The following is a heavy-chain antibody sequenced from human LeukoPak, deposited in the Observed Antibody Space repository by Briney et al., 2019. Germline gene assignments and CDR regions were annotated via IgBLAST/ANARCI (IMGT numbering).Heavy chain of an antibody. D-gene: IGHD2-15*01. CDR2: IKEDGSEK. CDR1: GFTFSSDW. J-gene: IGHJ4*02. V-gene: IGHV3-7*03. CDR3: VRDGHQGIFTWC. Sequence: TGGSLRLSCAASGFTFSSDWMSWVSQAPGKGLEYVANIKEDGSEKYYVDSVKGRFTISRDNTKNSLYLQMNSLRGEDTAVYYCVRDGHQGIFTWCWGQGTLVTVSS.